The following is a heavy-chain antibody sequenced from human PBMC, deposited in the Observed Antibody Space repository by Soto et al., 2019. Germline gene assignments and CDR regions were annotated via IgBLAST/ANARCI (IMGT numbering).Heavy chain of an antibody. Sequence: QVQLQESGPGLVKPSGTLSLTCAVSGGSISSSNWWSWVRQPPGKGLEWIGEIYHSGSTNYNPSLKSRVTISVDTSKNQFSLKLISVTAADTAVYYCARRTVTHSYYYYGMDVWGQGTTVTVSS. J-gene: IGHJ6*02. V-gene: IGHV4-4*02. CDR2: IYHSGST. CDR3: ARRTVTHSYYYYGMDV. CDR1: GGSISSSNW. D-gene: IGHD4-4*01.